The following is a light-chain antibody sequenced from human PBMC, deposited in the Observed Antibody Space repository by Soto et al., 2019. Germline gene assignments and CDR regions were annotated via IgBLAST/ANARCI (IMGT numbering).Light chain of an antibody. J-gene: IGKJ4*01. CDR1: QGIGSY. V-gene: IGKV1-9*01. Sequence: IQVTPSPSSLSASVGDKVTITCRASQGIGSYLAWDQQEPGEAPKLMIYAASTVQSGVPSRFSGSGSGTDFALTISRLQAEDFATDYCQQLSSYPSTFGGGTKVDIK. CDR2: AAS. CDR3: QQLSSYPST.